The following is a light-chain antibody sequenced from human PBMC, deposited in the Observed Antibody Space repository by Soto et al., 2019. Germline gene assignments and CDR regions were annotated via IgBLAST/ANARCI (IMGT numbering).Light chain of an antibody. CDR3: HQYGSSPRT. Sequence: EIVLTQSPGTLSLSPGERATLSCRASQSVSSSYLAWYQQKPGQAPRLLIFGVSSRAIGIPDRFSGSGSGTDFSLTISTLEPEDSAVYYCHQYGSSPRTFGQGTKVDIK. CDR1: QSVSSSY. V-gene: IGKV3-20*01. J-gene: IGKJ1*01. CDR2: GVS.